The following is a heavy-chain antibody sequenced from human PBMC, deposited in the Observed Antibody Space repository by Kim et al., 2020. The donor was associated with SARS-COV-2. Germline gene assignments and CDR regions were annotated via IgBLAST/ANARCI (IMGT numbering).Heavy chain of an antibody. CDR3: ARHKRYSSGWSVAFYY. V-gene: IGHV4-39*01. D-gene: IGHD6-19*01. J-gene: IGHJ6*01. CDR1: GGSFSSSSYY. CDR2: AYYSGNT. Sequence: SETLSLTCTVSGGSFSSSSYYWGWIRQPPGKGRVWIGTAYYSGNTYSNPSLKSRVTISVDTSKNQLSLKLVSVTAADTAFYYCARHKRYSSGWSVAFYY.